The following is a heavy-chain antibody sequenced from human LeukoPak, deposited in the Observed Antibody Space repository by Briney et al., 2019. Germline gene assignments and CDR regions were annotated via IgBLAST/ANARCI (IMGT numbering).Heavy chain of an antibody. CDR2: IYSDGRT. J-gene: IGHJ4*02. D-gene: IGHD2-21*02. CDR1: GFTVRSNY. V-gene: IGHV3-66*01. CDR3: AGSLAYCGGDCRLGDY. Sequence: PGGSLRLSCAASGFTVRSNYMTWVRQAPGKGLEWVSLIYSDGRTHYADSVKGRFTISRDNSKNTLYLQMNSLRAEDTAVYYCAGSLAYCGGDCRLGDYWGQGTLVSVSS.